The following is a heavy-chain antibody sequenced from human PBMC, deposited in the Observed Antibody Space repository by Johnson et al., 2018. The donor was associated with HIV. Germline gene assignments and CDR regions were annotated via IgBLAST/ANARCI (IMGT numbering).Heavy chain of an antibody. J-gene: IGHJ3*02. CDR3: AKEERHAFDI. CDR1: GFTFSSYA. V-gene: IGHV3-30-3*01. Sequence: VQVVESGGGVVQPGRSLRLSCAASGFTFSSYAMHWVRQAPGKGLEWVAVISYDGSNKYYADSVKGRFTISRDNSKNTLYLQMNSLRAEDTAVYYCAKEERHAFDIWGQGTMVTVSS. CDR2: ISYDGSNK.